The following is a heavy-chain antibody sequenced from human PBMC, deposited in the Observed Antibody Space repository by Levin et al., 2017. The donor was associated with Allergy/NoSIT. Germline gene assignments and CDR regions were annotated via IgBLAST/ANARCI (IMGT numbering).Heavy chain of an antibody. CDR2: IKEDGSEK. D-gene: IGHD6-19*01. Sequence: GGSLRLSCAASGFSFSSYWMSWVRQAPGKGLQWVANIKEDGSEKDYVDSVKGRFTISRDNAKNSLYLQMNSLRAEDTAVYYCARYQWPNNYFDYWGQGTLVTVSS. CDR3: ARYQWPNNYFDY. V-gene: IGHV3-7*01. CDR1: GFSFSSYW. J-gene: IGHJ4*02.